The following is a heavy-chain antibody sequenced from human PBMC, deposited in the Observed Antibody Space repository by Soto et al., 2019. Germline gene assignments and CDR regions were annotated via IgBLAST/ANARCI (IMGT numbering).Heavy chain of an antibody. V-gene: IGHV3-33*01. J-gene: IGHJ3*02. CDR3: ARASRRRSGSYYDAFDI. D-gene: IGHD1-26*01. Sequence: GGSLRLSCAASGFTFSSYGMHWVRQAPGKGLEWVAVIWYDGSNKYYADSVKGRFTISRDNSKNTLYLQMNSLRAEDAAVYYGARASRRRSGSYYDAFDIWGQGTMVTVSS. CDR1: GFTFSSYG. CDR2: IWYDGSNK.